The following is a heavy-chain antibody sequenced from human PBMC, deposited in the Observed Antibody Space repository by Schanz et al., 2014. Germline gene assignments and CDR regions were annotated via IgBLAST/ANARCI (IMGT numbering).Heavy chain of an antibody. CDR2: INPNSGTT. Sequence: QVQLVQSGAEVKKPGASVKVSCKASGYTFTNFFLHWVRQAPGQGLEWMGWINPNSGTTNYAQKFQGWVTMTRDTSISTAYMELRNLRSDDTAVYYCARAKRFGDMDVWGQGTTVTVSS. V-gene: IGHV1-2*04. D-gene: IGHD3-10*01. J-gene: IGHJ6*02. CDR1: GYTFTNFF. CDR3: ARAKRFGDMDV.